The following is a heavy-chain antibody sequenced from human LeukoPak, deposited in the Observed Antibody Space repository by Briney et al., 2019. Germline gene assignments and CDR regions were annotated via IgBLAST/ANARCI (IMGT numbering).Heavy chain of an antibody. CDR2: IKQDGSEK. Sequence: GGSLRLSCAASGFTFSSYWMSWVRQAPGKGLEWVANIKQDGSEKYYVDSVKGRFTISRDNAKNSLYLQMNSLRAEDTAVYYCARDTYYYDSSGYSIWGQGTMVTVSS. CDR1: GFTFSSYW. D-gene: IGHD3-22*01. CDR3: ARDTYYYDSSGYSI. J-gene: IGHJ3*02. V-gene: IGHV3-7*01.